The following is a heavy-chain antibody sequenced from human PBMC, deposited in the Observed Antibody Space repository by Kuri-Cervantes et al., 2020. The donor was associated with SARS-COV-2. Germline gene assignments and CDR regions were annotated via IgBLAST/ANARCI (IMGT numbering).Heavy chain of an antibody. V-gene: IGHV3-30*18. CDR2: ISYDGSNK. CDR3: AKNGYDYYGSGSYYYYYYGMDV. J-gene: IGHJ6*02. Sequence: GESLKISCAASGFTFSGYGMHWVRQAPGKGLEWVAVISYDGSNKYYADSVKGRFTISRDNSKNTLYLQMNSLRAEDTAVYYCAKNGYDYYGSGSYYYYYYGMDVWGQGTTVTVSS. D-gene: IGHD3-10*01. CDR1: GFTFSGYG.